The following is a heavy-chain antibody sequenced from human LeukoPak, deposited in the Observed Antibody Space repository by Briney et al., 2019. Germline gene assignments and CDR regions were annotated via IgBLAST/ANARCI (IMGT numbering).Heavy chain of an antibody. D-gene: IGHD3-10*01. Sequence: GGSLRLSCAASGFTFSSYAMNWVRQAPGKGLEWVAFISYDGSNKYYADSVKGRFTISRDNSKNTLYLQMNSLRAEDTAVYYCANQGGLLRVGEVLGGMGGWGQGTTVTVSS. J-gene: IGHJ6*02. CDR2: ISYDGSNK. CDR1: GFTFSSYA. CDR3: ANQGGLLRVGEVLGGMGG. V-gene: IGHV3-30-3*01.